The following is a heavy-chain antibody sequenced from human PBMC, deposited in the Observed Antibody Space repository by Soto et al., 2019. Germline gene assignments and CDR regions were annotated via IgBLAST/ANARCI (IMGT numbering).Heavy chain of an antibody. J-gene: IGHJ5*02. V-gene: IGHV3-23*01. CDR1: GFTFSSYA. Sequence: GGSLRLSCAASGFTFSSYAMSWVRQAPGKGLEWVSAISGSGGSTYYADSVKGRFTISRDNSKNTLYLQMNSLRAEDTAVYYCAKVGWLGYNWNLLVDNWFDPWGQGTLVTVSS. D-gene: IGHD1-7*01. CDR2: ISGSGGST. CDR3: AKVGWLGYNWNLLVDNWFDP.